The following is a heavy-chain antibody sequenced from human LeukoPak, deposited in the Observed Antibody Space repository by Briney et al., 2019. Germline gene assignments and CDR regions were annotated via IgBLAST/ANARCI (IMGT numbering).Heavy chain of an antibody. Sequence: EASVNVSCKASGYTFASYAMHWVRQAPGQRLEWMGWINTVNGNTKYSQKLQGRVTMTTDTSTSTAYIELRSLRSDDTAVYYCARGSSGWYVALYWGQGPLVTVSS. CDR3: ARGSSGWYVALY. J-gene: IGHJ4*02. D-gene: IGHD6-19*01. CDR1: GYTFASYA. V-gene: IGHV1-3*04. CDR2: INTVNGNT.